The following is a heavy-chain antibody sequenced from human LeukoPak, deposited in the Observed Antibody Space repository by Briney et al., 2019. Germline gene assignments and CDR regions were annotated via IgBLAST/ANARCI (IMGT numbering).Heavy chain of an antibody. D-gene: IGHD2-15*01. V-gene: IGHV3-23*01. Sequence: GGSLRLSCAASGFTFTNYAMSWVRQAPGKGLEWVSAISGSGGSTYYADSVKGRFTISRDNSKNTLYLQMNSLRAEDTAVYYCAKDPGLYCSGGSCYYDYWGQGTLVTVSS. CDR1: GFTFTNYA. CDR3: AKDPGLYCSGGSCYYDY. CDR2: ISGSGGST. J-gene: IGHJ4*02.